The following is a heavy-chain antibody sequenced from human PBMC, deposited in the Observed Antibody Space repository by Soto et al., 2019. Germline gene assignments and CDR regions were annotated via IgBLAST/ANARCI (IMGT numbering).Heavy chain of an antibody. Sequence: SETLSLTCTVSGGSISSSSYYWGWIRQPPGKGLEWIGSIYYSGSTYYNPSLKSRVTISVDTSKNQFSLKLSSVTAADTAVYYCGTYYDFWRGSPTSYYYHGMDVWGQGTTVTVS. CDR3: GTYYDFWRGSPTSYYYHGMDV. CDR1: GGSISSSSYY. V-gene: IGHV4-39*01. CDR2: IYYSGST. J-gene: IGHJ6*02. D-gene: IGHD3-3*01.